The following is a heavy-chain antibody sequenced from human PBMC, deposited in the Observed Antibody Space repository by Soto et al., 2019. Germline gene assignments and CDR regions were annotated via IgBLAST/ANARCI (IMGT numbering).Heavy chain of an antibody. J-gene: IGHJ4*02. D-gene: IGHD5-18*01. CDR2: ISYDGSNK. Sequence: GGPLKLSRATPCFTFRSYSMHWVPPAPGKGLEWVAVISYDGSNKYYADSVKGRFTIFRDNSKNTLYLQMNSLRAEDTAVFYCAKAWGQLWPAFDYWGQGTLVTVSS. CDR3: AKAWGQLWPAFDY. CDR1: CFTFRSYS. V-gene: IGHV3-30-3*01.